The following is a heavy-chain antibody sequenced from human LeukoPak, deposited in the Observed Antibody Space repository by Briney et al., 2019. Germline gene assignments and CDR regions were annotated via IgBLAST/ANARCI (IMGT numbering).Heavy chain of an antibody. V-gene: IGHV3-9*01. CDR3: AKDSYLAYSSSPDNPFDY. D-gene: IGHD6-13*01. CDR2: ISWNSGSI. Sequence: GRSLRLSCAASGFTFDDYAMHWVRQAPGKGLEWVSGISWNSGSIGYADSVKGRFTISRDNAKNSLYLQMNSLRAEDTALYYCAKDSYLAYSSSPDNPFDYWGQGTLVTVSS. CDR1: GFTFDDYA. J-gene: IGHJ4*02.